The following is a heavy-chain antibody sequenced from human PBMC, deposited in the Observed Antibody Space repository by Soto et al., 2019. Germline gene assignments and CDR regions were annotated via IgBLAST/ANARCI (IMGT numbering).Heavy chain of an antibody. CDR1: EFTFITYA. Sequence: EVQLLESGGGLVQPGGSLRRSCAASEFTFITYAMSWVRQAPGKGLEWVSGISGSGGSTNYADSVKGRFTISRDNSKNTLYLQMNSLRAEDTAVYYCAKAVAGDWYFDLWGRGTLVTVSS. J-gene: IGHJ2*01. D-gene: IGHD6-19*01. CDR2: ISGSGGST. CDR3: AKAVAGDWYFDL. V-gene: IGHV3-23*01.